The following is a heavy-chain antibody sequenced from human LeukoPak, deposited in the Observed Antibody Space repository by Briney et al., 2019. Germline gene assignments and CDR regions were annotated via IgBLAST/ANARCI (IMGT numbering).Heavy chain of an antibody. Sequence: PSETLSLTCTVSGGSISSGSYYWSWIRQPAGKGLEWIGRIYTSGSTNYNPSLKSRVTISVDTSKNQFSLKLNSVAAADTAVYYCATWEPRGYYFDYWGQGTLVTVSS. V-gene: IGHV4-61*02. CDR3: ATWEPRGYYFDY. J-gene: IGHJ4*02. CDR2: IYTSGST. CDR1: GGSISSGSYY. D-gene: IGHD1-26*01.